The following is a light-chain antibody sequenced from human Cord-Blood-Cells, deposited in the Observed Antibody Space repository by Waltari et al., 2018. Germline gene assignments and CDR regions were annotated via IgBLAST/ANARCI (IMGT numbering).Light chain of an antibody. V-gene: IGLV3-1*01. CDR1: KLGDKY. Sequence: SYELTQPPSVSVSPGQTASITCSGDKLGDKYACWYQQKPGQSPVLVIYQDNQPPSGIPERFSGSNSGNTATLTISGTQAMDEADYYCQAWDSSTAVFGGGTKLTVL. CDR2: QDN. CDR3: QAWDSSTAV. J-gene: IGLJ2*01.